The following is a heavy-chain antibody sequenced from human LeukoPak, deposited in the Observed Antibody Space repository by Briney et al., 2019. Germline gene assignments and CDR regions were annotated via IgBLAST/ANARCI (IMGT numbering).Heavy chain of an antibody. V-gene: IGHV1-18*01. J-gene: IGHJ4*02. CDR3: ARDPSNSSGRYVFFDY. D-gene: IGHD6-19*01. CDR1: GYTFTSYG. Sequence: ASVKVSCKASGYTFTSYGISWVRQAPGQGLEWMGWISAYNGNTNYAQKFQGRVTMTTDTSTSTAYMELRSLRSDDTAVYYCARDPSNSSGRYVFFDYWGQGTLVTVSS. CDR2: ISAYNGNT.